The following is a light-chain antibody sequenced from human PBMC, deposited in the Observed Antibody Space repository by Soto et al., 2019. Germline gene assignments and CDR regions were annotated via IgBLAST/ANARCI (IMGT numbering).Light chain of an antibody. CDR3: QQYHNLPPIT. CDR1: QDIGNY. V-gene: IGKV1-33*01. Sequence: DIPMTQSPSSLSAAVGDRVTITCQASQDIGNYLNWYQQKPGQAPKLLLYDASNLQRGVPSRFSGSGSGTHFTFTINSLQPEDIATYYCQQYHNLPPITFGQGTRLEIK. J-gene: IGKJ5*01. CDR2: DAS.